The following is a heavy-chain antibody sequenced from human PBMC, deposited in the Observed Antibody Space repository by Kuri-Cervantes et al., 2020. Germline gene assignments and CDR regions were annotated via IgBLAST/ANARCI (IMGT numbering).Heavy chain of an antibody. V-gene: IGHV1-2*02. CDR1: GGTFSNYA. D-gene: IGHD4-23*01. J-gene: IGHJ4*02. CDR2: INPNSGGT. Sequence: ASVKVSCKASGGTFSNYAISWVRQAPGQGLEWMGWINPNSGGTNYAQKFQGRVTMARDTSINTAYMELRRLRSDDTAVYYCAREVRDFDDPRGDYWSQGTLVTVSS. CDR3: AREVRDFDDPRGDY.